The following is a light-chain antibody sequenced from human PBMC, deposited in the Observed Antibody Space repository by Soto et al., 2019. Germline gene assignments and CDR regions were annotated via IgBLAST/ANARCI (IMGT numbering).Light chain of an antibody. Sequence: DIVMTQSPLSLPVTPGEPASISCRSSQSLLHSNGYTYLDWYLQKPGQSPQLLIYLGSNRASGVPDMFSGSGSGTDFTLQISRVEAEDVGVYYCMQALQTPSFGGGTKVEIK. CDR1: QSLLHSNGYTY. V-gene: IGKV2-28*01. CDR3: MQALQTPS. J-gene: IGKJ4*01. CDR2: LGS.